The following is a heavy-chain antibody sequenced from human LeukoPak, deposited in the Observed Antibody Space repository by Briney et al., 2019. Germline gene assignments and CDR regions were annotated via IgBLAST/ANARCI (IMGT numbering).Heavy chain of an antibody. J-gene: IGHJ4*02. D-gene: IGHD4-17*01. CDR3: APLETT. CDR2: IGGSGANT. Sequence: GGSLRLSCAASGFTFRSYAMSWVRQAPGKGLEWVSGIGGSGANTFYADSVKGRFTISRDNSKKTLYLQMNSLTDGDTAVYYCAPLETTWGQGTLVTVSS. CDR1: GFTFRSYA. V-gene: IGHV3-23*01.